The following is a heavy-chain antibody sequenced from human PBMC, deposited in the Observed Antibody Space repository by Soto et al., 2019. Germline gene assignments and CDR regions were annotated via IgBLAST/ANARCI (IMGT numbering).Heavy chain of an antibody. Sequence: ASVKVSCKASGYIFINYCITWVREAPGQGLEWMGWISGYNGNTKYADKLQGRVTMTTDTSTTTAYVELRSLRSDDTAVYYCARDEVPAANWLDRWGQGTLVTVSS. CDR2: ISGYNGNT. CDR3: ARDEVPAANWLDR. CDR1: GYIFINYC. V-gene: IGHV1-18*01. D-gene: IGHD2-2*01. J-gene: IGHJ5*02.